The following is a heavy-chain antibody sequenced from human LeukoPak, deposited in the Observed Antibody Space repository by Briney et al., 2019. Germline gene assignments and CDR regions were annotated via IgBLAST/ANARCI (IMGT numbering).Heavy chain of an antibody. V-gene: IGHV4-39*07. CDR2: IYYSGST. CDR1: GGPIRSSNYY. D-gene: IGHD3-3*01. Sequence: SETLSLTCTVSGGPIRSSNYYWGWIRQPPGKGLEWIGSIYYSGSTYYNPSLKSRVTISVDTSKNQLSLRLSSMTAADTAVYYCARFPKTEYYDFWSGYYTRDYYFDYWGQGTLVTVSS. CDR3: ARFPKTEYYDFWSGYYTRDYYFDY. J-gene: IGHJ4*02.